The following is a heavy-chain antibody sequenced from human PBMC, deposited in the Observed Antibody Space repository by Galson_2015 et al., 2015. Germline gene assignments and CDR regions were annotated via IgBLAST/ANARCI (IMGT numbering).Heavy chain of an antibody. CDR1: GFTFSDYY. CDR3: ARMWEELGSSSPGNNWFDP. CDR2: ISSSSSYT. J-gene: IGHJ5*02. Sequence: SLRLSCAASGFTFSDYYVSWLRQAPGKGLEWVSYISSSSSYTNYADSVKGRFTISRDNAKNSLYLQMNSLRAEDTAVYYCARMWEELGSSSPGNNWFDPWGQGTLVTVSS. V-gene: IGHV3-11*06. D-gene: IGHD6-13*01.